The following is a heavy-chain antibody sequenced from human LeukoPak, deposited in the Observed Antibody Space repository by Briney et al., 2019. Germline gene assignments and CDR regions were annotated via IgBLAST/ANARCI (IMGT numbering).Heavy chain of an antibody. D-gene: IGHD5-24*01. CDR3: TRDRGWQQFDY. CDR1: AFTFSDSW. CDR2: INEDGSET. J-gene: IGHJ4*02. V-gene: IGHV3-7*01. Sequence: HTGGSLRLSCVASAFTFSDSWMTWVRQAPGKGLERVANINEDGSETWYVDSVRGRFTISRDNAKNSLYLHMSSLRDDDTAVYYCTRDRGWQQFDYWGQGTLVTVSS.